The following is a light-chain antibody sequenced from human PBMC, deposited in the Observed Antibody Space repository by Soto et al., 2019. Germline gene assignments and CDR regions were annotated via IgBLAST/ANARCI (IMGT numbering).Light chain of an antibody. CDR1: QSVSGTY. CDR2: GAS. Sequence: EIVLTQSPATLSSFPGDRVTLSCRASQSVSGTYLAWYQRKPGQAPRLLIYGASSRATGIPDRFSGSGSGTDFTLTIRRLEHEDFAVYYCQQYGSSYPWTFGQGTRLEIK. CDR3: QQYGSSYPWT. V-gene: IGKV3-20*01. J-gene: IGKJ5*01.